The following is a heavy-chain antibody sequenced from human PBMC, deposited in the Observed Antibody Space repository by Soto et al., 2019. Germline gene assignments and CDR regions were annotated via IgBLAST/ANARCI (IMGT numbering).Heavy chain of an antibody. CDR1: GGSISSGDYY. Sequence: SETLSLTCTVSGGSISSGDYYWSWIRQPPGKGLEWIGYIYYSGSTYYNPSLKSRVTISVDTSKNQFSLKLSSVTAADTAVYYCARGAYYDILPYYFDYWGQGTLVTVSS. CDR2: IYYSGST. V-gene: IGHV4-30-4*01. CDR3: ARGAYYDILPYYFDY. D-gene: IGHD3-9*01. J-gene: IGHJ4*02.